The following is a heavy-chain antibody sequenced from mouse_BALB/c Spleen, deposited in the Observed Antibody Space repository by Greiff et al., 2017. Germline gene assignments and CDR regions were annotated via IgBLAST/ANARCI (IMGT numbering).Heavy chain of an antibody. CDR2: ISSGGSYT. CDR3: ARVDGNYEAYAMDY. CDR1: GFTFSSYG. Sequence: EVMLVESGGDLVKPGGSLKLSCAASGFTFSSYGMSWVRQTPDKRLEWVATISSGGSYTYYPDSVKGRFTISRDNAKNTLYLQMSSLKSEDTAMYYCARVDGNYEAYAMDYWGQGTSVTVSS. V-gene: IGHV5-6*02. J-gene: IGHJ4*01. D-gene: IGHD2-1*01.